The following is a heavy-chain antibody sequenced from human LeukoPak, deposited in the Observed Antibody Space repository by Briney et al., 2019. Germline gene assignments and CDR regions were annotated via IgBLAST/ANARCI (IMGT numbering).Heavy chain of an antibody. CDR2: ISYDGSNK. CDR3: AKDYYHDYGDYGTDY. Sequence: GGSLRLSCAASGFTFSSYGMHWVRQAPGKGLEWVAVISYDGSNKYYADSVKGRFTISRDNSKNTLYLQMNSLRAEDTAVYYSAKDYYHDYGDYGTDYWGQGTLVTVSS. CDR1: GFTFSSYG. V-gene: IGHV3-30*18. J-gene: IGHJ4*02. D-gene: IGHD4-17*01.